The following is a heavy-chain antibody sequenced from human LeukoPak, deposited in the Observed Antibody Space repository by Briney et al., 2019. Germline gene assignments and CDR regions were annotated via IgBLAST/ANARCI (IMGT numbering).Heavy chain of an antibody. CDR3: ARRSYYYYYMDV. CDR1: GFTFSSYV. CDR2: ISYDGSNE. Sequence: GGSLRLSCAASGFTFSSYVMHWVRQAPGKGLEWVAIISYDGSNEYYADSVKGRFTISRDNSKNTLYLQMNSLRAEDMALYYCARRSYYYYYMDVWGKGTTVTVSS. J-gene: IGHJ6*03. V-gene: IGHV3-30*04.